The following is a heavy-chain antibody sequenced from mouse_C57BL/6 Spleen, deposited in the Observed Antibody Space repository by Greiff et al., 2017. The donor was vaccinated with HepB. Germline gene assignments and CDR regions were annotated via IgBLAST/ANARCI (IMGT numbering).Heavy chain of an antibody. Sequence: EVQGVESGGGLVKPGGSLKLSCAASGFTFSDYGMHWVRQAPEKGLEWVAYISSGSSTIYYADTVKGRFTISRDNAKNTLCLQMTSLRSEDTAMYYCARRTSLYAMDDWGQGTSVTVSS. CDR2: ISSGSSTI. CDR1: GFTFSDYG. V-gene: IGHV5-17*01. CDR3: ARRTSLYAMDD. J-gene: IGHJ4*01.